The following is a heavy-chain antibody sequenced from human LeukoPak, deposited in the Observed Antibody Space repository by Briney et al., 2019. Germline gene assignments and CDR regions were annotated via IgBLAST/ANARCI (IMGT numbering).Heavy chain of an antibody. V-gene: IGHV3-21*01. Sequence: GGSLRDSCAASGFTFSSYSVNWVCQAPGKGLEWVSSISSSSSYIYYADSVKGRFTISRDNAKNSQYLQMNSLRAEDTAVYYCARALRVTTVVTLDYWGQGTLVTVSS. D-gene: IGHD4-23*01. J-gene: IGHJ4*02. CDR1: GFTFSSYS. CDR3: ARALRVTTVVTLDY. CDR2: ISSSSSYI.